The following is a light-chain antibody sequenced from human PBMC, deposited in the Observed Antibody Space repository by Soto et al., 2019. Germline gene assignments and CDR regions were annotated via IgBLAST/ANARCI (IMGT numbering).Light chain of an antibody. CDR2: GAS. CDR1: QSVGSN. Sequence: EVVMTQSPATLSVSPGERAAVSCRASQSVGSNLAWYQQKPGQAPRLLIYGASTRATGFPARFSGSGSGTEFTLTISSLQSEDFAVYYWQQYNYWPRTFGQGTKVEIK. CDR3: QQYNYWPRT. J-gene: IGKJ1*01. V-gene: IGKV3-15*01.